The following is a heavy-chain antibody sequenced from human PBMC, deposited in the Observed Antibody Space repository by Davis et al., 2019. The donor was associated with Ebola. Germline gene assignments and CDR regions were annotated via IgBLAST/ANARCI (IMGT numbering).Heavy chain of an antibody. Sequence: GESLKISCKASGYSFSSYWIGWVRQMPGKGLEWMGIIYPGDSDTRYSPSLQGQVTISADRSLTTAYLQWSSLKASDTAMYYCARQGAPYSAPANWGQGTLVTVSS. CDR2: IYPGDSDT. CDR1: GYSFSSYW. J-gene: IGHJ4*02. D-gene: IGHD1-26*01. V-gene: IGHV5-51*01. CDR3: ARQGAPYSAPAN.